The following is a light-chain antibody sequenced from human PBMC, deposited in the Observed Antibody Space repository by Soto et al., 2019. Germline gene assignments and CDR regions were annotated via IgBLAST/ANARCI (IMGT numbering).Light chain of an antibody. Sequence: QSALTQPASVSGSPGQSITISCTGTSTDPATYDLVSWYQQHPGKAPKLMILEVSNRPAGVSNRFSGSKSGNTASLTISGLQAEDEADYYCSSYITSGTPYVFGTGTKLTVL. CDR3: SSYITSGTPYV. J-gene: IGLJ1*01. V-gene: IGLV2-14*02. CDR1: STDPATYDL. CDR2: EVS.